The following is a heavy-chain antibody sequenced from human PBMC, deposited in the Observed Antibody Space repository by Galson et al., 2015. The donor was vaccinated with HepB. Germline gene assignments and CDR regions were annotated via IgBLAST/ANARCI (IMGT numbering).Heavy chain of an antibody. CDR1: GYTFTSYY. CDR2: INPSGGST. D-gene: IGHD3-10*01. V-gene: IGHV1-46*01. Sequence: SVKVSCKASGYTFTSYYMHWVRQAPGQGLEWMGIINPSGGSTSYAQKFQGRVTMTRDTSTSTAYMELSSLRSEDTAVYYCTTDLWFGELLKVYIDGWYFDLWGRGTLVTVSS. CDR3: TTDLWFGELLKVYIDGWYFDL. J-gene: IGHJ2*01.